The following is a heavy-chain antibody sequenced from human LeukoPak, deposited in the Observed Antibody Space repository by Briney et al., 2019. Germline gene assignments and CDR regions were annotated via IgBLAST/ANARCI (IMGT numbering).Heavy chain of an antibody. CDR3: ARAGRGLGNPFDY. J-gene: IGHJ4*02. Sequence: GGSLRLSCAASGFTFSNYAMSWVRQAPGKGLEGGSSINGRGGSTYYADAVKGRFTISRDNAKNSLYLHMNSLRAEDTAVYYCARAGRGLGNPFDYWGQGTLVTVSS. CDR1: GFTFSNYA. D-gene: IGHD4-23*01. CDR2: INGRGGST. V-gene: IGHV3-23*01.